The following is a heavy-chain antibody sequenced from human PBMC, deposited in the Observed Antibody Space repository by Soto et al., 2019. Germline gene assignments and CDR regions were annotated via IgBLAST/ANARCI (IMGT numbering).Heavy chain of an antibody. J-gene: IGHJ6*03. D-gene: IGHD2-8*01. CDR3: AGRYCTTGVCYTTYYYCMDV. CDR1: GFTFSSYA. V-gene: IGHV3-23*01. Sequence: EVQLLESGGGLVQPGGSLRLSCAASGFTFSSYALSWVRQAPGKGLEWVSTITTSGGNTYYADSVKGRFTISRDNSKNSRYLTMNSMRAEDTAVYYCAGRYCTTGVCYTTYYYCMDVWGKGTTVTVSS. CDR2: ITTSGGNT.